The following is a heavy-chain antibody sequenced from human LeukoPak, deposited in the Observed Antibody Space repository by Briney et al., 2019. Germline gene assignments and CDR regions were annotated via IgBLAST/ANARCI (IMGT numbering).Heavy chain of an antibody. CDR3: ARVVLVTLGGWFDP. V-gene: IGHV4-59*01. CDR1: GGSISSSY. D-gene: IGHD2-21*02. CDR2: IHYSGKT. J-gene: IGHJ5*02. Sequence: SETLSLTCTVSGGSISSSYWSWIRQPPGKGLEWIGYIHYSGKTNNSPSFKSRVTISIDTSKNQFSLNLNSVTAADTAVYYCARVVLVTLGGWFDPWGQGTLVTVSS.